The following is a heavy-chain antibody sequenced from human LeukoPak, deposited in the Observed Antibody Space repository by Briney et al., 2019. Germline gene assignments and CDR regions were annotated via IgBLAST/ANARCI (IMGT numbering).Heavy chain of an antibody. J-gene: IGHJ4*02. CDR3: ARFRLGYCSSTSCPMDY. CDR1: GGTFSRAA. CDR2: IIPMFRTA. Sequence: SVKVSCKASGGTFSRAAVNWVRQAPGQGLEWMGGIIPMFRTANYAQKFRGRVTITADESTSTAYMELNSLRSEDTAVYYCARFRLGYCSSTSCPMDYWGQGTLVTVSS. V-gene: IGHV1-69*13. D-gene: IGHD2-2*01.